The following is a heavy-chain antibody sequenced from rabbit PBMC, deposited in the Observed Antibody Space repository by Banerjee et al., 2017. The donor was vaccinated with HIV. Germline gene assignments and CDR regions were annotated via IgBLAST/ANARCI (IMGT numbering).Heavy chain of an antibody. CDR2: IYAGKGST. D-gene: IGHD4-1*01. CDR3: ARDLAGVTGWNFGL. CDR1: GFDISSYQ. V-gene: IGHV1S7*01. Sequence: QLVESGGGLVQPGGSLKFSCTASGFDISSYQMCWVRQAPGKGLEWIGIIYAGKGSTDAASWVNGRFTISSDNAQNTVDLQMNSLTAADTATYFCARDLAGVTGWNFGLWGPGTLVTVS. J-gene: IGHJ4*01.